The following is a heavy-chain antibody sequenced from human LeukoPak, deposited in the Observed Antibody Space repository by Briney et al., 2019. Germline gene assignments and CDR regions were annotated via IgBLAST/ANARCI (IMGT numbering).Heavy chain of an antibody. CDR1: GFSFSNYV. CDR3: AKVNNAYESIVSDF. CDR2: ISASGLTT. V-gene: IGHV3-23*01. D-gene: IGHD3-16*02. J-gene: IGHJ4*02. Sequence: GGSLRLSCAASGFSFSNYVMCWVRQAPEKGLESVSAISASGLTTYYADSVKGRFTISRDNSKNTLYLQINSLRADDSAVYYCAKVNNAYESIVSDFWGQGTLVTVSS.